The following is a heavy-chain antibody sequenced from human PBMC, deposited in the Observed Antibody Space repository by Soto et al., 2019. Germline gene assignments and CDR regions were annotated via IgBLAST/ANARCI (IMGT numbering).Heavy chain of an antibody. D-gene: IGHD3-10*01. CDR2: INHSGST. V-gene: IGHV4-34*01. CDR3: AREADYYDSGGNFDY. CDR1: GGSFSGYY. Sequence: SETLSLTCAVYGGSFSGYYWSWIRQPPGKRLEWIGEINHSGSTNYKSSLKSRVTISVDTSKNQFSLKLSSVTAVDTAVYYCAREADYYDSGGNFDYWGQGTLVTVSS. J-gene: IGHJ4*02.